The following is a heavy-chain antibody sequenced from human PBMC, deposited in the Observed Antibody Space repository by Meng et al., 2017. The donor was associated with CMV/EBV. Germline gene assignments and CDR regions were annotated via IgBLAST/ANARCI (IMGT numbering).Heavy chain of an antibody. D-gene: IGHD2-2*01. CDR3: ARERGFVVVVPAANGPFDY. V-gene: IGHV4-38-2*02. CDR1: GYCISSGYY. CDR2: IYHSGST. Sequence: SETLSLTCTVSGYCISSGYYWGWIRQPPGKGLEWIGSIYHSGSTYYNPSLKSRVTISVDTSKNQFSLKLSSVTAADTAVYYCARERGFVVVVPAANGPFDYWGQGTLVTVSS. J-gene: IGHJ4*02.